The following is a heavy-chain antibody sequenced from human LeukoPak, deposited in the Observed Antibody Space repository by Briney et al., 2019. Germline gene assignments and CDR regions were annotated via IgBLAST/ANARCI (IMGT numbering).Heavy chain of an antibody. D-gene: IGHD4-17*01. Sequence: SGRSLRLSCTASGVSLSNYAMHWVRRPPGRGLEWVAVISFDGTNKYYGDSVEGRFSVSRDNSKNTLYLKMNSLRPDDTAMYYCATDYGDYEPIDYWGQGTLVTVSS. J-gene: IGHJ4*02. CDR2: ISFDGTNK. V-gene: IGHV3-30*04. CDR1: GVSLSNYA. CDR3: ATDYGDYEPIDY.